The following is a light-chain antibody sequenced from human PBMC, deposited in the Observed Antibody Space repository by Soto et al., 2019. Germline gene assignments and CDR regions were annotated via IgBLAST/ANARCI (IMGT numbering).Light chain of an antibody. CDR1: QTIRSY. CDR3: LQHNSYPRT. J-gene: IGKJ5*01. CDR2: AAS. Sequence: DIQMTQSPSSLSASVGDRVTITCRASQTIRSYLNWYQEKPGKVPKPLIYAASSLQSGVPSRFSGSGSGTEFTLTISSLQPEDFATYYCLQHNSYPRTFGQGTRLEIK. V-gene: IGKV1-17*01.